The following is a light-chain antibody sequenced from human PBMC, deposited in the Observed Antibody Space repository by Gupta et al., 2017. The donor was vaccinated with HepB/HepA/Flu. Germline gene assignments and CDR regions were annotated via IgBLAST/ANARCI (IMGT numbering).Light chain of an antibody. CDR1: GSNIGRNT. J-gene: IGLJ2*01. Sequence: SVLTQPPSASGTPGQRVTISCSGGGSNIGRNTVNCYPQQLPGRAPKLLIYSNNQRPSGVPDRFSGSKSGTSASLAISGLQAEDEADYYCAVWDDSLKGLLFGGGTKLTVL. CDR2: SNN. V-gene: IGLV1-44*01. CDR3: AVWDDSLKGLL.